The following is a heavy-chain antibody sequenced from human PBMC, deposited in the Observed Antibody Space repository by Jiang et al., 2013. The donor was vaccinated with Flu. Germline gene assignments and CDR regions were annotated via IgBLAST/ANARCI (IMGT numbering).Heavy chain of an antibody. J-gene: IGHJ6*02. CDR3: ARGPQHGSGSYNYYYYGMDV. Sequence: QKFQGRVTITADKSTSTAYMELSSLRSEDTAVYYCARGPQHGSGSYNYYYYGMDVWGQGTTVTVSS. V-gene: IGHV1-69*04. D-gene: IGHD3-10*01.